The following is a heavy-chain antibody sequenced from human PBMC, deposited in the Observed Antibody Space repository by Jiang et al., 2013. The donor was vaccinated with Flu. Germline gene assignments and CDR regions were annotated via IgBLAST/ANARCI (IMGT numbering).Heavy chain of an antibody. Sequence: SETLSLTCTVYGGSISSYYWSWIRQPGGKGLEWIGRIYTTGRTNYNPSLKSRVTMSVDTSKNQFSLKLSSVTAADTAVYYCARTSYYYDSSGYFLSSADDAFDIWGQGTMVTVSS. D-gene: IGHD3-22*01. CDR3: ARTSYYYDSSGYFLSSADDAFDI. CDR2: IYTTGRT. J-gene: IGHJ3*02. CDR1: GGSISSYY. V-gene: IGHV4-4*07.